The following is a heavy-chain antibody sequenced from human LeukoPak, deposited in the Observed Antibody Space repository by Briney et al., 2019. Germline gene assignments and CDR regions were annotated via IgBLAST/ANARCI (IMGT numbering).Heavy chain of an antibody. V-gene: IGHV4-4*02. CDR2: IYQSGST. D-gene: IGHD2-15*01. CDR1: VGSISSSNW. CDR3: ARDCSEGWAFDI. Sequence: PSGTLSLTCALSVGSISSSNWWSWVRQPPGKGLGWIGEIYQSGSTNYNPSLKRRVTISGDKSKNQFSLKLSSVTAADTAVYYCARDCSEGWAFDIWGQGTMVTVSS. J-gene: IGHJ3*02.